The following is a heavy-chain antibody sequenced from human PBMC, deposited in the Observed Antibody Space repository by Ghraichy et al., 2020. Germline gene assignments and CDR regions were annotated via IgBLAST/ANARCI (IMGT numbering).Heavy chain of an antibody. D-gene: IGHD4-17*01. V-gene: IGHV3-23*01. CDR2: ISGSGDRT. J-gene: IGHJ4*02. Sequence: GSLRLSCVASGFKFSSYALSWVRQAPGKGLEWVSAISGSGDRTYYADSVKGRFTISSDNSKNTVYMQMNSPRAEDTAIYYCAKDRKNGDYGADYFDYWGQGTLVTVSS. CDR1: GFKFSSYA. CDR3: AKDRKNGDYGADYFDY.